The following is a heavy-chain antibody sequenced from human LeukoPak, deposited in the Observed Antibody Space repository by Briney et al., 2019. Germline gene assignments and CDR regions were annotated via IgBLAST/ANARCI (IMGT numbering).Heavy chain of an antibody. J-gene: IGHJ4*02. CDR3: ASASGSYYDY. D-gene: IGHD1-26*01. V-gene: IGHV4-59*01. Sequence: PSETLSLTCSVSGGSISSYYWSWIRQPPGKGLEWIGYIYYSGSTNYNPSLKSRVTMSVDTSKIQFSLKLSSVTAADTAVYYCASASGSYYDYWGQGTLATVSS. CDR2: IYYSGST. CDR1: GGSISSYY.